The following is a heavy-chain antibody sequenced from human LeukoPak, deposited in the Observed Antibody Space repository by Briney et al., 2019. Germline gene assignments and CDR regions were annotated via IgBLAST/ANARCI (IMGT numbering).Heavy chain of an antibody. CDR1: GYTFTSYG. D-gene: IGHD1-1*01. Sequence: ASVKVSCKASGYTFTSYGISWVRQAPGQGLEWMGWISAYNGNTNYAQKLQGRVTMTTDTSTSTAYMELRSLRSDDTAVYYCARETVQMGTRFTRNYYYSYGMDVWGQGTTATVSS. CDR3: ARETVQMGTRFTRNYYYSYGMDV. J-gene: IGHJ6*02. CDR2: ISAYNGNT. V-gene: IGHV1-18*01.